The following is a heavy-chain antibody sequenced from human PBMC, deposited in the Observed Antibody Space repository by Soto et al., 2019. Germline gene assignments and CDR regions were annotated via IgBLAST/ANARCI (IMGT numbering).Heavy chain of an antibody. Sequence: EVQLVESGGGLVKPGGSLTLSCAASGFTFSSYSMNWVRQAPGKGLEWVSSISSSSSYIYYADSVKGRFTISRDNAKNSLYLQINSLRAEDTAVYYCASSVAATKVAYWGQGTLVTASS. CDR3: ASSVAATKVAY. J-gene: IGHJ4*02. CDR2: ISSSSSYI. CDR1: GFTFSSYS. D-gene: IGHD2-15*01. V-gene: IGHV3-21*01.